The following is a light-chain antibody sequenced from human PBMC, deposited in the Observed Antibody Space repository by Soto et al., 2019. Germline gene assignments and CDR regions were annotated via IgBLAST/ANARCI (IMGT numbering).Light chain of an antibody. CDR1: QSVSSSY. CDR3: QQYDAWPLT. CDR2: DAI. V-gene: IGKV3-20*01. Sequence: EIVLTQSPGTLSLSPGERATLSCRASQSVSSSYLAWYQQKPGQAPSLLIYDAIIRAPDVPARFSGSWSGTEFTLTINSLQSEDFAVYYCQQYDAWPLTFGGGTKVDIK. J-gene: IGKJ4*01.